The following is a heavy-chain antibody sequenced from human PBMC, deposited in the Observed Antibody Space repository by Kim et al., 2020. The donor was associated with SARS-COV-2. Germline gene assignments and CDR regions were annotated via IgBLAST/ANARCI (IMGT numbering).Heavy chain of an antibody. J-gene: IGHJ3*02. CDR3: ARGGSGSYGAFDI. Sequence: YAQKVQGRVTITADESTSTAYMELSSLRSEDTAVYYCARGGSGSYGAFDIWGQGTMVTVSS. D-gene: IGHD3-10*01. V-gene: IGHV1-69*01.